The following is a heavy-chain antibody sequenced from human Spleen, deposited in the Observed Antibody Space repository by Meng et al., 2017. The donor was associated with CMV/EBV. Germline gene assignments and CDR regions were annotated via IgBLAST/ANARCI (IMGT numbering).Heavy chain of an antibody. D-gene: IGHD3-3*01. CDR3: ARGSDYDFWWFDP. CDR2: IYHSGST. Sequence: GSLRLSCAVSGYSISSGYYWGWIRQPPGKGLEWIGSIYHSGSTYYNPSLKSRVTISVDTSKNQFSLKVTSVTAADTAVYYCARGSDYDFWWFDPWGQGTLVTVSS. V-gene: IGHV4-38-2*01. CDR1: GYSISSGYY. J-gene: IGHJ5*02.